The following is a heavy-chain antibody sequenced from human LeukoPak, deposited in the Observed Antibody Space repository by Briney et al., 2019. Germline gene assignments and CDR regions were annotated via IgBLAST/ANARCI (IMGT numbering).Heavy chain of an antibody. J-gene: IGHJ4*02. CDR1: GGSFSGYY. CDR3: ARGPTIDYDILTGYYYFDC. D-gene: IGHD3-9*01. V-gene: IGHV4-34*01. CDR2: INHSGST. Sequence: SETLSLTCAVHGGSFSGYYLTWVRQSPGKGLEWIGEINHSGSTNYNPSLKSGAPISVDTSKKQFSLKLSSVTAADSAVYYCARGPTIDYDILTGYYYFDCWGQGTLVTVSS.